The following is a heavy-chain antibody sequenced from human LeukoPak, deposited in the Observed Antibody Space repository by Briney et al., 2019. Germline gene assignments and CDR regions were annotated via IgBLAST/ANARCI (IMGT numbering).Heavy chain of an antibody. V-gene: IGHV4-59*01. J-gene: IGHJ4*02. Sequence: PSETLSLTCTVSGGSISSYYWSWIRQPPGRGLEWIGYIYYSGSTNYNPSLKSRVTISVDTSKNQFSLKLSSVTAADTAVYYCARSTKSRYCTSGVCYTGGAFDYWGQGTLVTVSS. CDR3: ARSTKSRYCTSGVCYTGGAFDY. CDR2: IYYSGST. D-gene: IGHD2-8*01. CDR1: GGSISSYY.